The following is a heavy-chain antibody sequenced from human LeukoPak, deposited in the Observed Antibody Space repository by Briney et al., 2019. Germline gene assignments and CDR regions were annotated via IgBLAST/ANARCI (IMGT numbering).Heavy chain of an antibody. CDR1: GGSFSGYY. CDR3: ARAPRSMITFGGVITP. V-gene: IGHV4-34*01. J-gene: IGHJ5*02. CDR2: INHSGST. D-gene: IGHD3-16*02. Sequence: PSETLSLTCAVYGGSFSGYYWSWIRQPPRKGLQWIGEINHSGSTNYNPSLKSRVTISVDTSKNQFSLKLSSVTAADTAVYYCARAPRSMITFGGVITPWGQGTLVTVSS.